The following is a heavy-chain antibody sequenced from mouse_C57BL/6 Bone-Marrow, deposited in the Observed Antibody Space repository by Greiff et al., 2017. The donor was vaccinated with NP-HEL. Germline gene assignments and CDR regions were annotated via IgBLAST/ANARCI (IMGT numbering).Heavy chain of an antibody. CDR2: IHPSDSDT. J-gene: IGHJ4*01. CDR1: GYTFTSYW. Sequence: VQLQQPGAELVKPGASVKVSCKASGYTFTSYWMHWVKQRPGQGLEWIGRIHPSDSDTNYNQKFKGKATLTVDKSSSTAYMQLSSLTSEDSAVYYCAMSTTVVPPYYAMDYWGQGTSVTVSS. D-gene: IGHD1-1*01. V-gene: IGHV1-74*01. CDR3: AMSTTVVPPYYAMDY.